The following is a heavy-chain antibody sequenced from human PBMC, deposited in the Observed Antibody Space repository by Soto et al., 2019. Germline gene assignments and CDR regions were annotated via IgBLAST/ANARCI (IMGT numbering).Heavy chain of an antibody. V-gene: IGHV3-30*18. CDR1: GFTFSSYG. Sequence: PVGSLRLSCAASGFTFSSYGMHWVRQAPGKGLEWVAVISYDGSNKYYADSVKGRFTISRDNSKNTLYLQMNSLRAEDTAVYYCAKEEGEIQLWSGGIDYWGQGTLVTVSS. J-gene: IGHJ4*02. CDR3: AKEEGEIQLWSGGIDY. D-gene: IGHD5-18*01. CDR2: ISYDGSNK.